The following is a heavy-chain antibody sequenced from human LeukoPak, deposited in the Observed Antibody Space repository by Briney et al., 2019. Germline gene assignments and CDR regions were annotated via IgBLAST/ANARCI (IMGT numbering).Heavy chain of an antibody. Sequence: PGGSLRLSCAASGFTVSNNYLNWVRQAPGKGLEWVSPIYSDGSTSYADSVKGRFTISRDNSKNTLYLQMNSLRVEDTAVYYCARDPPAVTTNTYGWGQGTLVTVSS. CDR2: IYSDGST. V-gene: IGHV3-66*01. J-gene: IGHJ4*02. CDR3: ARDPPAVTTNTYG. D-gene: IGHD1-1*01. CDR1: GFTVSNNY.